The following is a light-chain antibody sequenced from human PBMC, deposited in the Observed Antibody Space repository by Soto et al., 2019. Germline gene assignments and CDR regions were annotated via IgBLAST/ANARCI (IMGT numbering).Light chain of an antibody. CDR1: QTVSNK. CDR2: DTS. V-gene: IGKV3-11*01. J-gene: IGKJ5*01. Sequence: EIVLTQSPATLSSSPGERATLSCRASQTVSNKLAWYQHKPGQAPRLLIYDTSNRATGIPARFSGSGSGTDFTLTISSLQSEDFAVYYCQQYNTWPPLITFGQGTRLEIK. CDR3: QQYNTWPPLIT.